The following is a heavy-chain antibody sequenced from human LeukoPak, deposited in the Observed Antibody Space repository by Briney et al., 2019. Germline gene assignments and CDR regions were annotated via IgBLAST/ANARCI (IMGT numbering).Heavy chain of an antibody. CDR2: ISAYNGNT. CDR3: ASSGYCSGVSCLREFDY. D-gene: IGHD2-15*01. Sequence: ASVKVSCKASGYTFTSYGISWVRQAPGQGLEWMGWISAYNGNTNYAQKLQGRVTMTTDTSTSTAYMELRSLRSDDTAVYYCASSGYCSGVSCLREFDYWGQGTLVTVSS. J-gene: IGHJ4*02. V-gene: IGHV1-18*01. CDR1: GYTFTSYG.